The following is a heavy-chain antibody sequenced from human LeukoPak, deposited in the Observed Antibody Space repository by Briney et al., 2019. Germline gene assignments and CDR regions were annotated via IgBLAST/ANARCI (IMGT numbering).Heavy chain of an antibody. CDR2: INEDGSEK. J-gene: IGHJ4*02. CDR3: ARDGPHYDFWSGPAY. CDR1: GFTFSSYW. V-gene: IGHV3-7*05. D-gene: IGHD3-3*01. Sequence: PVGSLRLSCAASGFTFSSYWMSWVRQAPGKGLEWVANINEDGSEKYYVDSVKGRFTISRDNAKNSLYLQMDSLRAEDTAVYYCARDGPHYDFWSGPAYWGQGTRVTVSS.